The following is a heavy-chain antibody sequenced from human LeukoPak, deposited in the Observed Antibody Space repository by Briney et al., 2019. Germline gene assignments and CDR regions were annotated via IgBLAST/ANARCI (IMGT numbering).Heavy chain of an antibody. Sequence: SETLSLTCTVSGGSISSGDYYWSWIRQPPGKGLEWIGYIYNSGSTYYNPSLKSRVTISVDTAKNQFSLKLRSVTAADTAVYYCARGSGYYYYYMDVWGKGTTVTVSS. CDR2: IYNSGST. CDR3: ARGSGYYYYYMDV. J-gene: IGHJ6*03. D-gene: IGHD3-10*01. CDR1: GGSISSGDYY. V-gene: IGHV4-30-4*08.